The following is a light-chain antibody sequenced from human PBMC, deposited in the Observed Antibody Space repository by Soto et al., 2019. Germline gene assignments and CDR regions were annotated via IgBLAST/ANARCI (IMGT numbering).Light chain of an antibody. V-gene: IGKV1-6*01. CDR3: LQDYNYPRT. Sequence: AIPMTQSPSSLSASVGARVTITCRASQDIRTELGWYQQKPGKDPNLLIYATSSLQSGVPSRFSGSGSGTDFTLTIRSLQPEDFATYYCLQDYNYPRTFGQGTKVEIK. CDR2: ATS. CDR1: QDIRTE. J-gene: IGKJ1*01.